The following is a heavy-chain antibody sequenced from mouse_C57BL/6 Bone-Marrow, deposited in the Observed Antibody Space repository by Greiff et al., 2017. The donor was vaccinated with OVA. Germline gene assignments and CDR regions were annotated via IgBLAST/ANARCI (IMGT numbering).Heavy chain of an antibody. Sequence: EVMLVESGGGLVQPGGSLKLSCAASGFTFSDYYMYWVRQTPEKRLEWVAYISNGGGSTDYPDTVKGRFTITRDNAKNTLYLQMSRLKSEDTAIYYCARGGTTVVAEDYFDYWGQGTTLTVSS. D-gene: IGHD1-1*01. CDR3: ARGGTTVVAEDYFDY. CDR2: ISNGGGST. J-gene: IGHJ2*01. CDR1: GFTFSDYY. V-gene: IGHV5-12*01.